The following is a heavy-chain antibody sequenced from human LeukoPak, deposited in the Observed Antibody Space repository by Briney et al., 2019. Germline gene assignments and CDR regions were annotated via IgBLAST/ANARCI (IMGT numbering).Heavy chain of an antibody. CDR2: SGRT. D-gene: IGHD1-26*01. J-gene: IGHJ5*02. V-gene: IGHV4-39*07. Sequence: SGRTYYNPSLKSRVTISVDTSKNQFSLKLSSVTAADTAVYYCARDPKPRVVGATNWFDPWGQGTLVTVSS. CDR3: ARDPKPRVVGATNWFDP.